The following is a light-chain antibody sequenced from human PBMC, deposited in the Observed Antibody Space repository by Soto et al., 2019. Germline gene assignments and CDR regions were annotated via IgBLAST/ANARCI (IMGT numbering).Light chain of an antibody. Sequence: EIVLTQSPATLSLSPGERATLSCRASQSVSSYLAWYQQKPGQAPMLLIYDASNRATGIPARFSGSGSGTDFTLTISSLEPEDFAVYYCQQRSNWHTFGGGTKVEIK. CDR1: QSVSSY. V-gene: IGKV3-11*01. J-gene: IGKJ4*01. CDR3: QQRSNWHT. CDR2: DAS.